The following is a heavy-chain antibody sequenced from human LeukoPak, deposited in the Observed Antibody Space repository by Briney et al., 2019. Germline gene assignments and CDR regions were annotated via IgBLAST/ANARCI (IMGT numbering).Heavy chain of an antibody. CDR1: GFSFSNYA. D-gene: IGHD5-18*01. Sequence: GGSLRLSCVASGFSFSNYAINWVRQAPGKGLEWVSAISGSGGTIFYADSVKGRFAISRDNSKNTLYLQMTSLRAEDTAVYYCAKTYVDTTFPDSWGQGTRVTVSP. CDR2: ISGSGGTI. J-gene: IGHJ4*02. V-gene: IGHV3-23*01. CDR3: AKTYVDTTFPDS.